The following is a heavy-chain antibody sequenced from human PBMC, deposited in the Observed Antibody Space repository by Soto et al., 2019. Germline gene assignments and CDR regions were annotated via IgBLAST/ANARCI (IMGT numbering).Heavy chain of an antibody. CDR2: INGDGSST. CDR3: AVHGDYYAFDM. Sequence: EVQVVESGGGIVQPGGSLRLSCAGSGFTFSHYWMHWVRQAPGEGLVWISRINGDGSSTSYGDSVKGRFTISRDNAKNTQYLHMNTLRPEDTAVYYCAVHGDYYAFDMWRQGTMFTVSS. D-gene: IGHD4-17*01. V-gene: IGHV3-74*01. J-gene: IGHJ3*02. CDR1: GFTFSHYW.